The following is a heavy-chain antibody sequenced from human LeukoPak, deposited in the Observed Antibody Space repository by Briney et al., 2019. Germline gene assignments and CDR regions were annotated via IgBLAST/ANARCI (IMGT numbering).Heavy chain of an antibody. Sequence: SVKVSCKAPGGTFSSYAISWVRQAPGQGLEWMGGIIPIFGTANYAQKFQGRVTITADESTNTAYMELSSLRSEDTAVYYCASYEDYDSSGYRHFDYWGQGTLVTVSS. CDR2: IIPIFGTA. CDR1: GGTFSSYA. J-gene: IGHJ4*02. CDR3: ASYEDYDSSGYRHFDY. D-gene: IGHD3-22*01. V-gene: IGHV1-69*13.